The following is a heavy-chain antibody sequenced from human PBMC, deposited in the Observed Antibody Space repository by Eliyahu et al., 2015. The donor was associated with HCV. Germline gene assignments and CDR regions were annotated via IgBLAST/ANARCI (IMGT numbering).Heavy chain of an antibody. J-gene: IGHJ4*02. CDR1: GFIFSDYY. Sequence: QVQLVESGGGLVKPGGSLRLSCEVXGFIFSDYYVSWIRQGPGKGLQWVACISSDETTTHYGDSVKGRFIISRDNARNSLFLQLNSLRVEDTAVYYCARDRGRAAGGTGLDFWGQGTLVTVSS. CDR3: ARDRGRAAGGTGLDF. V-gene: IGHV3-11*01. D-gene: IGHD6-13*01. CDR2: ISSDETTT.